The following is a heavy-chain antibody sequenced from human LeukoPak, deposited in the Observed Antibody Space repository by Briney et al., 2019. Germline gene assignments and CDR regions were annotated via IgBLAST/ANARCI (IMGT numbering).Heavy chain of an antibody. V-gene: IGHV4-34*01. CDR2: INHSGST. CDR1: GGSFSGYY. J-gene: IGHJ4*02. CDR3: AREPSDCSSTSCYLNYFDY. Sequence: KPSETLSLTCAVYGGSFSGYYWSWIRQPPGKGLEWIGEINHSGSTNYNPSLKSRVTISVDTSKNQFSLKLSSVTAADTAVYYCAREPSDCSSTSCYLNYFDYWGQGTLVTVSS. D-gene: IGHD2-2*01.